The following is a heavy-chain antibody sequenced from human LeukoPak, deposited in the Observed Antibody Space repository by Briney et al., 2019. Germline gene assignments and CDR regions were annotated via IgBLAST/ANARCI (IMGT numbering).Heavy chain of an antibody. CDR1: GASMSDYY. CDR2: IYYTGST. J-gene: IGHJ4*02. Sequence: SETLSLTCTVSGASMSDYYCSWIRQPPGKGLEWIGYIYYTGSTNYNPSLKSRVTMSVDTSKNQISLKLSSVTAADSAVYYCVRHVRYFGQNDYWGQGTLVTVSS. D-gene: IGHD3-9*01. CDR3: VRHVRYFGQNDY. V-gene: IGHV4-59*08.